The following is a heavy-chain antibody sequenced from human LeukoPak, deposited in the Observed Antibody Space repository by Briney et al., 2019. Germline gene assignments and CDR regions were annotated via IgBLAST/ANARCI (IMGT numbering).Heavy chain of an antibody. D-gene: IGHD3-10*01. Sequence: SETLSLTCAVYGGSFSGYYWSWIRQPPGKGLEWIGEINHSGSTNYNPSLKSRVTISVDTSKNQFSLKLSSVTAADTAVYYCARGGGYYYQDYWGQGTLVTVSS. V-gene: IGHV4-34*01. CDR3: ARGGGYYYQDY. J-gene: IGHJ4*02. CDR1: GGSFSGYY. CDR2: INHSGST.